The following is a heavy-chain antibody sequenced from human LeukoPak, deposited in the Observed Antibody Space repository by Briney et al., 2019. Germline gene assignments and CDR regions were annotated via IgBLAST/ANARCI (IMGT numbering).Heavy chain of an antibody. Sequence: GGSLRLSCAASGFTFGPFWMHGVRQAPGKGLVWVSRMNTDGSTTTYADSVKGRFSISRDNAKNTLYLQMNSLRAEDTAVYYCARQDGYNWGAFDIWGQGTMVTVSS. D-gene: IGHD5-24*01. CDR3: ARQDGYNWGAFDI. V-gene: IGHV3-74*03. J-gene: IGHJ3*02. CDR2: MNTDGSTT. CDR1: GFTFGPFW.